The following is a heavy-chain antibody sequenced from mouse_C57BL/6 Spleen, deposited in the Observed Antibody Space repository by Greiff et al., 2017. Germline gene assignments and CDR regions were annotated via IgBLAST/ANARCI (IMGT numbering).Heavy chain of an antibody. Sequence: VQLKQSGPGLAKPSQTLSLTCSVTGYSITSDYWNWIRKFPGNKLEYMGYISYSGSTYYTPSLKSRISITRDTSKNQYYLQLNSVTTEDTATYYCARSSSTGPYYFDYWGQGTTLTVSS. CDR1: GYSITSDY. J-gene: IGHJ2*01. V-gene: IGHV3-8*01. D-gene: IGHD4-1*02. CDR3: ARSSSTGPYYFDY. CDR2: ISYSGST.